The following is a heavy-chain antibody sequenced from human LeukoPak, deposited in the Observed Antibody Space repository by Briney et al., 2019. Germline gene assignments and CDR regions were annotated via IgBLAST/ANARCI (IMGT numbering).Heavy chain of an antibody. J-gene: IGHJ6*02. V-gene: IGHV3-33*08. CDR2: IWFDGKNE. D-gene: IGHD2-8*01. CDR3: ARDRHCANGVCHSPPGMDV. CDR1: GFTFSSYG. Sequence: GGSLRLSCAASGFTFSSYGMHWVRQAPGKGLEWVADIWFDGKNEHFADSVRGRFTISRDNSKNTMYLQINSLRAEDTAVYYCARDRHCANGVCHSPPGMDVWGQGTTVTVSS.